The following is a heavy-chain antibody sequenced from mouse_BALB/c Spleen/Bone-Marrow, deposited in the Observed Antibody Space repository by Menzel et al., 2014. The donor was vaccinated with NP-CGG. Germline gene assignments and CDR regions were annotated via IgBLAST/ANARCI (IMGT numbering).Heavy chain of an antibody. J-gene: IGHJ2*01. Sequence: VQLQQSGSVLARPGASVKLSCKASGYTFTSSWMHWARQRPGQGLEWIGEIHPNSGNTNYNEKFKGKATLTVDASSSTAYVDLSSLTAEDSAVYCCARHHRYAYYFDYWGQGTTLTVSS. CDR2: IHPNSGNT. V-gene: IGHV1S130*01. D-gene: IGHD2-14*01. CDR1: GYTFTSSW. CDR3: ARHHRYAYYFDY.